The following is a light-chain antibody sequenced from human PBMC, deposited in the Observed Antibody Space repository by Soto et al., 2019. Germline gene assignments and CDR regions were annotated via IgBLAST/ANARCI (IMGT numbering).Light chain of an antibody. CDR3: QSYAATESV. V-gene: IGLV1-40*01. CDR2: SNT. Sequence: QSVLTQPPSGSGAPGQRVTISCTGSSSNIGAGYSVNWFQLLPGAAPKLLIFSNTLRPSGVPDRFSGSRSATSASLAITGLQAEDEADYYCQSYAATESVFGGGTKLTVL. J-gene: IGLJ2*01. CDR1: SSNIGAGYS.